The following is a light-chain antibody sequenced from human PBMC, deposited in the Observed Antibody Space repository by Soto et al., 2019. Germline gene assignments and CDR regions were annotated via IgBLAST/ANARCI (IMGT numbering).Light chain of an antibody. CDR2: EVS. Sequence: QSALTQPASVSGSPGQSITISRTGTSSDVGTYHLVSWYQQHPGKAPKLMIYEVSKRPSGVSNRFSGSKSGNTASLTISGLQAEDEADYYCCSYAGSSSYVFGIGTKLTVL. J-gene: IGLJ1*01. CDR1: SSDVGTYHL. CDR3: CSYAGSSSYV. V-gene: IGLV2-23*02.